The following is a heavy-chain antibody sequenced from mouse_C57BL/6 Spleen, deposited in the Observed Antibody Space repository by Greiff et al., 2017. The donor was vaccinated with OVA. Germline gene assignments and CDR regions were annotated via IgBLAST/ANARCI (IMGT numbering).Heavy chain of an antibody. CDR3: MRWGEYYFDY. CDR2: INSDGSAI. J-gene: IGHJ2*01. V-gene: IGHV11-2*01. CDR1: GFTFSGFW. Sequence: EVQLVETGGGLVQPGGSRGLSCEGSGFTFSGFWMSWVRQTPGKTLEWIGDINSDGSAINYAPSIKDRFTIFRDNDKSTLYLQMSNVRSEDTATYFCMRWGEYYFDYWGQGTTLTVSS.